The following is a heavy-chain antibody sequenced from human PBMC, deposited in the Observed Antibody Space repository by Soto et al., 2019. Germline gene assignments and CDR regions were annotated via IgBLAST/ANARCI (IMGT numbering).Heavy chain of an antibody. Sequence: QVQLQQWGAGLLKPSETLSLTCAVYGGSFSGYYWSWIRQPPGKGLEWIGEINHSGSTNYNPSLKSRVTISVDTSKNQFSLKLSSVTAADTAVYYCARGYYYDSSGYYRGFDYWGQGTLVTVSS. V-gene: IGHV4-34*01. CDR2: INHSGST. D-gene: IGHD3-22*01. J-gene: IGHJ4*02. CDR3: ARGYYYDSSGYYRGFDY. CDR1: GGSFSGYY.